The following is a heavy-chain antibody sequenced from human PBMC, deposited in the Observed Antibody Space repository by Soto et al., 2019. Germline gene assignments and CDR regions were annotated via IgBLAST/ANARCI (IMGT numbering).Heavy chain of an antibody. CDR3: VLIPKAAPGY. D-gene: IGHD6-13*01. V-gene: IGHV3-64D*06. CDR1: GFTFTIYS. J-gene: IGHJ4*02. CDR2: ITSNGGST. Sequence: AGGSLRLSCSASGFTFTIYSMHWVRQAPGKGLEYVSAITSNGGSTYYADSVKGRFTISRDNSKNTLYLQMSSLRAEDTAVYYCVLIPKAAPGYWGQGTLVTVSS.